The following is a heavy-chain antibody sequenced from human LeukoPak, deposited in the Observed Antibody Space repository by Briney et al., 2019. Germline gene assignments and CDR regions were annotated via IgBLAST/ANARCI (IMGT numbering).Heavy chain of an antibody. D-gene: IGHD3-22*01. J-gene: IGHJ5*02. CDR1: GGSFSGYY. V-gene: IGHV4-34*01. CDR2: INHSGST. Sequence: SETLSLTCAVYGGSFSGYYWSWIRQPPGKGLEWIGEINHSGSTNYNPSLKSRVTISVDTSKNQFSLKLSSVTAADTAVYYCARVASYSSSSSGQGTLVTVSS. CDR3: ARVASYSSSS.